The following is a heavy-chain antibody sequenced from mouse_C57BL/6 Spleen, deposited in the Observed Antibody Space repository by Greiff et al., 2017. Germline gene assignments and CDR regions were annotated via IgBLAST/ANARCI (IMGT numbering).Heavy chain of an antibody. Sequence: QVQLKQPGAELVKPGASVKLSCKASGYTFTSYWMQWVKQRPGQGLEWIGEIDPSDSYTNYNQKFKGKATLTVDTSSSTAYMQLSSLTSEDSAVYYCARALVDYYAMDYWGQGTSVTVSS. V-gene: IGHV1-50*01. CDR2: IDPSDSYT. J-gene: IGHJ4*01. CDR3: ARALVDYYAMDY. CDR1: GYTFTSYW.